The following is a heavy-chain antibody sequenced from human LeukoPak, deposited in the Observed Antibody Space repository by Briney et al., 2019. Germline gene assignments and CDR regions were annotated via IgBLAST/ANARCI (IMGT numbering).Heavy chain of an antibody. CDR3: ATQGMAYYDSSGLVDY. Sequence: PGGSLRLSCAASGFTSSSCAMSWVRQAPGKGLEWVSAISGSGGSTYYADSVKGRFTISRDNSKNTLYLQMNSLRAEDTAVYYCATQGMAYYDSSGLVDYWGQGTLVTVSS. V-gene: IGHV3-23*01. CDR1: GFTSSSCA. D-gene: IGHD3-22*01. J-gene: IGHJ4*02. CDR2: ISGSGGST.